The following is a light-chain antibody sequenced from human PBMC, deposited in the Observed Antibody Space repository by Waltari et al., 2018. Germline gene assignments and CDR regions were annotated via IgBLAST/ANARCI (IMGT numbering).Light chain of an antibody. CDR1: SSDIGAYDH. CDR3: CSYAGSNNLGV. V-gene: IGLV2-8*01. J-gene: IGLJ3*02. Sequence: QSALTQPPSASGSPGQSVTIPCTGTSSDIGAYDHVSWYQQHPGKAPKLMIYEVPKRPSGVPDRFSGSKSGNTASLTVSGLQAEDEADYYCCSYAGSNNLGVFGGGTKLTVL. CDR2: EVP.